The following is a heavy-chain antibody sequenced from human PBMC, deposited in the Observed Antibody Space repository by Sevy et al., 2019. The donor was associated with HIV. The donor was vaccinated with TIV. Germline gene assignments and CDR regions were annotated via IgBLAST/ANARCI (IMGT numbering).Heavy chain of an antibody. D-gene: IGHD2-21*02. V-gene: IGHV3-23*01. Sequence: PGGSLRLSCAASGFTLSTYGMTWVRQAPGKGLEWVSSMTGSGNTIYYGDSVKGRFTISRDNSKNTLYLQMNSLRAEDTAVYYCAKDGLHGGDFEYFQDWGQGTLVTVSS. CDR1: GFTLSTYG. CDR3: AKDGLHGGDFEYFQD. J-gene: IGHJ1*01. CDR2: MTGSGNTI.